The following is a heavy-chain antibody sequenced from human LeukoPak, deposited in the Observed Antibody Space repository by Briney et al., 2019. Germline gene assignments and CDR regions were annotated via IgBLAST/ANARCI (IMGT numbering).Heavy chain of an antibody. Sequence: ASAKVSCKASGYTFTGYYMHWVRQAPGQGLEWMGWINPNSGGTNYAQKFQGRVTITADKSTSTAYMELSSLRSEDTAVYYCARSWDSSSWYWDYWGQGTLVTVSS. D-gene: IGHD6-13*01. V-gene: IGHV1-2*02. CDR1: GYTFTGYY. J-gene: IGHJ4*02. CDR3: ARSWDSSSWYWDY. CDR2: INPNSGGT.